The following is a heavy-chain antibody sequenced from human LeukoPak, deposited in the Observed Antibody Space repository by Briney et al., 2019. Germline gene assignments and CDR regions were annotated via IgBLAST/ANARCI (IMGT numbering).Heavy chain of an antibody. CDR1: GFTFRTYA. V-gene: IGHV3-23*01. CDR2: ISSSSDST. Sequence: HTGGSLRLSCAASGFTFRTYAMNWVRQAPGKGLEWVSAISSSSDSTLYADSVKGRFTISRDNSRNILYLQMNSLRAEDTAIYHCARWIYYFDSWGQGTLVTVSS. CDR3: ARWIYYFDS. D-gene: IGHD5-12*01. J-gene: IGHJ4*02.